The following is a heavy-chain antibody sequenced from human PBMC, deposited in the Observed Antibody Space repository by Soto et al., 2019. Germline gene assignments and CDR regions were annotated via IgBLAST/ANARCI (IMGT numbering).Heavy chain of an antibody. CDR3: AREWGLLPYYVMNV. J-gene: IGHJ6*02. Sequence: PSETLSLTCIVSGDSVTSGSYYWTWLRQPPGKGLEWIGYISYTGRTKYNPSLQSRVTISVDTSKNDFSLNLSSVTAADTAVYFCAREWGLLPYYVMNVWGHGTPVTVSS. V-gene: IGHV4-61*03. CDR1: GDSVTSGSYY. D-gene: IGHD7-27*01. CDR2: ISYTGRT.